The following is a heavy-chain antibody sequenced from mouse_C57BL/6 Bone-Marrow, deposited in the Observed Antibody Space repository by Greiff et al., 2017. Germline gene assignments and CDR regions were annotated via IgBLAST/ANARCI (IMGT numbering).Heavy chain of an antibody. V-gene: IGHV1-4*01. Sequence: VQLQQSGAELARPGASVKMSCKASGYTFTSYTMHWVKQRPGQGLEWIGYINPSSGYTKYNQKFKDKATLTADKSSSTAYLQLSSLTSEDSAVYYCARWGTTGLDYWGQGTTLTVSS. D-gene: IGHD1-1*01. CDR2: INPSSGYT. J-gene: IGHJ2*01. CDR3: ARWGTTGLDY. CDR1: GYTFTSYT.